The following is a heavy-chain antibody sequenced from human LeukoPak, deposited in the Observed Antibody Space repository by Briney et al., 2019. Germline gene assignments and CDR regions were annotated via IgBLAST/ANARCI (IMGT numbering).Heavy chain of an antibody. D-gene: IGHD6-6*01. CDR2: IDHRGSS. CDR1: GESFSAYL. J-gene: IGHJ4*03. Sequence: PSETLSLTCAVHGESFSAYLWSWIRQVPGKGLEWIGEIDHRGSSNYNPPLKSRATISVDTSKNHFSLSLTSVTAADTAVYYCATRSSTLAAARCFDDWGQGTVVTASS. V-gene: IGHV4-34*01. CDR3: ATRSSTLAAARCFDD.